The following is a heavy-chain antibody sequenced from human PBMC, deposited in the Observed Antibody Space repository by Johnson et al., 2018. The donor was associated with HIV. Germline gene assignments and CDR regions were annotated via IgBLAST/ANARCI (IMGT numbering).Heavy chain of an antibody. V-gene: IGHV3-11*04. Sequence: VQLVESGGGLVKPGGSLRLSCAASGFTFSDYYMSWIRQAPGKGLEWISYIGSSGSPIYYADSVRGRFTISRDNSKNTLYLQMNSLSAEDTAVYYCAKIIGYSSGLEIWGQGTMVTVSS. D-gene: IGHD6-19*01. CDR3: AKIIGYSSGLEI. J-gene: IGHJ3*02. CDR1: GFTFSDYY. CDR2: IGSSGSPI.